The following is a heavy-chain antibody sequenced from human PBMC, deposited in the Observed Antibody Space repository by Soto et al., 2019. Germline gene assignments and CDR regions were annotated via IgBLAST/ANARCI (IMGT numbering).Heavy chain of an antibody. J-gene: IGHJ4*02. V-gene: IGHV3-30-3*01. CDR2: ISYDGDIK. D-gene: IGHD3-10*01. CDR3: ARPDYGSGNYPEY. CDR1: GFAFSSYA. Sequence: GSLRLSCAASGFAFSSYAMHWVRQAPGKGLEWVAVISYDGDIKYYADSVKGRFTISRDNSKNTLYLQINSLRPEDTAVYYCARPDYGSGNYPEYWGQGTLVTVSS.